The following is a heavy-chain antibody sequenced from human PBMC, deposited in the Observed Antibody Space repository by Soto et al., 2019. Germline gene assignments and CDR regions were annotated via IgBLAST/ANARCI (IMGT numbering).Heavy chain of an antibody. CDR3: AKDGFIRLGVYYYDSSGYYAPLGY. Sequence: QVQLVESGGGVVQPGRSLRLSCAASGFTFSSYGMHWVRQAPGKGLEWVAGISYDGSNKYYADSVKGRFTISRDNSKNSLNLKRNCLRAEDTAVYYCAKDGFIRLGVYYYDSSGYYAPLGYWGQGTLVTVSS. D-gene: IGHD3-22*01. J-gene: IGHJ4*02. CDR2: ISYDGSNK. V-gene: IGHV3-30*18. CDR1: GFTFSSYG.